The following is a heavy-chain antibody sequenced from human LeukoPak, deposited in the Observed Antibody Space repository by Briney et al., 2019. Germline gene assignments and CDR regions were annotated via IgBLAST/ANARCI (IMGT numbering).Heavy chain of an antibody. CDR2: IHYSGYT. V-gene: IGHV4-61*05. CDR3: ARHWGSDWYFDL. Sequence: SGTLSLTCTVSGGSTSSSSYYWGWIRQPPGKGLEWLGYIHYSGYTNYNPSLKSRVTISVDTSRNQFSLNLSSVTAADTAVYYCARHWGSDWYFDLWGRGTLVTVSS. J-gene: IGHJ2*01. D-gene: IGHD7-27*01. CDR1: GGSTSSSSYY.